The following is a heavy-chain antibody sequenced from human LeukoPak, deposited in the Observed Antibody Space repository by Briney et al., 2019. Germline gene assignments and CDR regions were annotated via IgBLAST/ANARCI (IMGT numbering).Heavy chain of an antibody. V-gene: IGHV3-30*03. CDR3: AREMRGRYRGLGFDP. D-gene: IGHD1-26*01. J-gene: IGHJ5*02. Sequence: GGSLRLSCAASGFTFSSYGMHWVRQAPGKGLEWVAVISYDGSNKYYADSVKGRFTISRDNSKNTLYLQMNSLRAEDTAVYYCAREMRGRYRGLGFDPWGQGTLVTVSS. CDR2: ISYDGSNK. CDR1: GFTFSSYG.